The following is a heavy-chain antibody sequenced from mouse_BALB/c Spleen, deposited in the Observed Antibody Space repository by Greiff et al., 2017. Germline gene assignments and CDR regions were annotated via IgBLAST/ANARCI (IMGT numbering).Heavy chain of an antibody. J-gene: IGHJ4*01. V-gene: IGHV5-4*02. CDR1: GFTFSDYY. CDR3: ARDHYRYDDYAMDY. Sequence: EVMLVESGGGLVKPGGSLKLSCAASGFTFSDYYMYWVRQTPEKRLEWVATISDGGSYTYYPDSVKGRFTISRDNAKNNLYLQMSSLKSEDTAMYYCARDHYRYDDYAMDYWGQGTSVTVSS. D-gene: IGHD2-14*01. CDR2: ISDGGSYT.